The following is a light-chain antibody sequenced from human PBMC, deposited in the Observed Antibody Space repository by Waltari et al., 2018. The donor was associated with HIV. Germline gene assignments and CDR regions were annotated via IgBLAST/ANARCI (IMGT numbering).Light chain of an antibody. CDR3: QSHDSSLSGYV. CDR2: GNS. CDR1: SPNIGAGYH. Sequence: QSVLTQPPSVSGAPGQRVAISCPGSSPNIGAGYHVHWYQQRPGTAPKLLIYGNSNRPSGVPDRFSGSKSGTSASLAITGLQAEDEADYYCQSHDSSLSGYVFGTGTKVTVL. J-gene: IGLJ1*01. V-gene: IGLV1-40*01.